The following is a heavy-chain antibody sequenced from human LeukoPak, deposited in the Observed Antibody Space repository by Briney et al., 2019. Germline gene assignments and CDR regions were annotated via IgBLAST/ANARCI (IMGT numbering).Heavy chain of an antibody. CDR1: GGSISSTSYY. V-gene: IGHV4-39*01. J-gene: IGHJ6*03. CDR2: VYYGGNT. CDR3: ARQRADYFYHYLDV. Sequence: SETQSLTCTVSGGSISSTSYYWDWVRQPPGKGLEWIGNVYYGGNTFYNSSLESRVTISVDMSKNQFSLKLTSLTAADTAVYYCARQRADYFYHYLDVWGKGTSVTVSS.